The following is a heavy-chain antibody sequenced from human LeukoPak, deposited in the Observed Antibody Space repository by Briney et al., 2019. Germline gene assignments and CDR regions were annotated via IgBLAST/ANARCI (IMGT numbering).Heavy chain of an antibody. Sequence: GGSLRLSCAASGFTFTNAWMSWVRQAPGKGLEWIGRIKSKGDGGTIDYAAPVKGRFTISRDDSKNTLYLQMNSLKTEDTAVYYCTTDRRGRYLVNQDSNIDYWGQGNLVTVSS. V-gene: IGHV3-15*01. CDR1: GFTFTNAW. D-gene: IGHD3-10*01. J-gene: IGHJ4*02. CDR3: TTDRRGRYLVNQDSNIDY. CDR2: IKSKGDGGTI.